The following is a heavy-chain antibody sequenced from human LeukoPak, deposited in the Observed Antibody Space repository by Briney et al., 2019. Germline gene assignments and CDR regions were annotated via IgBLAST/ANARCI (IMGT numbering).Heavy chain of an antibody. CDR2: MNPNSGNT. J-gene: IGHJ4*02. Sequence: GASVKVSYKSSGYTFTGYYMHWVRQATGKGLEWMGWMNPNSGNTGYAQKFQGRVTINRNTSISTAYMELSSVRSEDTAVYYCARGPRDDFWSGYYIEPLNYWGQGTLVTVSS. V-gene: IGHV1-8*03. CDR1: GYTFTGYY. D-gene: IGHD3-3*01. CDR3: ARGPRDDFWSGYYIEPLNY.